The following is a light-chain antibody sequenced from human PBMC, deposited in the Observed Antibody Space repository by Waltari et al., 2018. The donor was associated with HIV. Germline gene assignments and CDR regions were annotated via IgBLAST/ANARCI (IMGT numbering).Light chain of an antibody. V-gene: IGKV3-15*01. Sequence: EIVMTQSPATLSVSPGERATLSCRASQSVSSNLAWYQQKPGQGPRLLIYGASTLDSGFPSRFSGSGSGAEFTLTISCLQSEDFATYYCQQYNDWPLTFGQGTRLEIK. J-gene: IGKJ5*01. CDR1: QSVSSN. CDR3: QQYNDWPLT. CDR2: GAS.